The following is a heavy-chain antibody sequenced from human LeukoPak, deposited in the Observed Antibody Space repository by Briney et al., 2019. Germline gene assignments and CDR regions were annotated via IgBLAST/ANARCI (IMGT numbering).Heavy chain of an antibody. V-gene: IGHV3-23*01. J-gene: IGHJ4*02. Sequence: PGGFLRLSCAASGFTFSNYAMSWVRQAPGKGLEWVSGISRTGGRTDYADSVKGRFTISRDNSQNTLYLHMSSLRVEDTARYYCAKDDLGDWPPLFDSWGQGTLVTVSS. CDR3: AKDDLGDWPPLFDS. CDR2: ISRTGGRT. CDR1: GFTFSNYA. D-gene: IGHD2-21*02.